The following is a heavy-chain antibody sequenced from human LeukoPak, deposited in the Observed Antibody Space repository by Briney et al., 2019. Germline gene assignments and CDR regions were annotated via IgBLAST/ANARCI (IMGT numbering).Heavy chain of an antibody. CDR1: RGTFSSYA. J-gene: IGHJ4*02. V-gene: IGHV1-69*04. D-gene: IGHD5-24*01. CDR2: IIPIFGIA. Sequence: SVKVSCEDPRGTFSSYAISWVRQTPGQGLEWMGRIIPIFGIANSAQKFQGRVTLTADKSTSTAYMELSSLRSEDTAVYFCAREDEMATIPFDYWGQGTLVTVSS. CDR3: AREDEMATIPFDY.